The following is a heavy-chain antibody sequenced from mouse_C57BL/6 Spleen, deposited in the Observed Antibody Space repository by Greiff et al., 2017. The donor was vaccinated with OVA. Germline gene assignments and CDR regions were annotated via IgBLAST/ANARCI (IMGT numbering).Heavy chain of an antibody. J-gene: IGHJ1*03. CDR2: ISYDGSN. V-gene: IGHV3-6*01. D-gene: IGHD1-1*01. CDR3: ARRGSSWYFDV. CDR1: GYSITSGYY. Sequence: ESGPGLVEPSQSLSLTCSVTGYSITSGYYWNWIRQFPGNKLEWMGYISYDGSNNYNPSLKNRISITRDTSKNQFFLKLNSVTTEDTATYYCARRGSSWYFDVWGTGTTVTVSS.